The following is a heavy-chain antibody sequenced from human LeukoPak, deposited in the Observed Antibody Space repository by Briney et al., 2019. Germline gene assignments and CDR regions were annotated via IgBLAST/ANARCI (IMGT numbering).Heavy chain of an antibody. CDR1: GFVFSSYA. V-gene: IGHV3-23*01. J-gene: IGHJ4*02. D-gene: IGHD4-17*01. CDR3: AKVGLRLGGDY. CDR2: LSDSDGKT. Sequence: PGGSLRLSCAASGFVFSSYAMSWVRQAPGKGLEWVSTLSDSDGKTYYADSVKGRFTISRDNSKNTLYLQMNSLRAEDTAVYYCAKVGLRLGGDYWGQGTLVTVSS.